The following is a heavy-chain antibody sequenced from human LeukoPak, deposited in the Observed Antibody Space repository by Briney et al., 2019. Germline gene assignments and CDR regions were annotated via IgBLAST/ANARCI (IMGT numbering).Heavy chain of an antibody. CDR1: GGTFSSYA. J-gene: IGHJ4*02. CDR2: IIPIFGTA. D-gene: IGHD3-22*01. CDR3: ARGEGSGSLFDY. V-gene: IGHV1-69*05. Sequence: RGASVKVSCKASGGTFSSYAISWVRQAPGQGLEWMGGIIPIFGTASYAQKFQGRVTITTDESTSTAYMELSSLRSEDTAVYYCARGEGSGSLFDYWGQGTLVTVSS.